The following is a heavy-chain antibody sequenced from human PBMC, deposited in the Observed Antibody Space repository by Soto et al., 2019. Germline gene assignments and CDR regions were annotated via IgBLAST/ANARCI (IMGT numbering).Heavy chain of an antibody. CDR2: MNPNSGNT. Sequence: ASVKVSCKASGYTFTSYDINWVRQATGQGLEWMGWMNPNSGNTGYAQKFQGRVTMTRNTSISTAYMELSSLRSEDTAVYYCARGLFNYYGSGSYRKYYYMDVWGKGTTVTVS. D-gene: IGHD3-10*01. CDR1: GYTFTSYD. V-gene: IGHV1-8*01. CDR3: ARGLFNYYGSGSYRKYYYMDV. J-gene: IGHJ6*03.